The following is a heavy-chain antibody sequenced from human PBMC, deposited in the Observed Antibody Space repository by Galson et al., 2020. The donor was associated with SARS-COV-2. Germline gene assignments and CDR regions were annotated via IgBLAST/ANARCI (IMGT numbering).Heavy chain of an antibody. V-gene: IGHV2-5*01. CDR3: ARRGHDYIWGTSYFDY. CDR1: GFSHSDDEVG. Sequence: SGPTLVKLTQTLTLTCTFSGFSHSDDEVGVGWIRQPPGKALEWLALIYWSDHKRYSPSLRSRLTITKDTSKNQVVLTMTNMDPVDTAIYYCARRGHDYIWGTSYFDYWGQGILVTVSS. CDR2: IYWSDHK. J-gene: IGHJ4*02. D-gene: IGHD3-16*01.